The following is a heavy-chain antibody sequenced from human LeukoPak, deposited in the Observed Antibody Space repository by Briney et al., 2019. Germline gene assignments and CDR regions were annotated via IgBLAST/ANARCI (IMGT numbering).Heavy chain of an antibody. CDR1: GFTFSSFW. J-gene: IGHJ4*02. D-gene: IGHD3-10*01. Sequence: GGSLRLSCAASGFTFSSFWMSWVRQAPGKGLEWVANIKQDGSEKYYVDSVKGRFTISRDNAKNSVFLQMNSLRAEDTAVYYCVRDRSPGYFDYWGQGTLVTVSS. V-gene: IGHV3-7*01. CDR3: VRDRSPGYFDY. CDR2: IKQDGSEK.